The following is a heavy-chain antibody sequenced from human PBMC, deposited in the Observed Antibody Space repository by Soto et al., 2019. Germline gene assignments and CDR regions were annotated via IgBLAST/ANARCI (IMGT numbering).Heavy chain of an antibody. V-gene: IGHV4-59*06. CDR1: GGSISSYY. Sequence: SETLSLTCTVSGGSISSYYWTWIRQPPGKGLEWIGYIYYSGSTYYNPSLKSRVTISVDTSKNQFSLKLSSVTAADTAVYYCARNIAAGGAFDIWGQGTMVTVSS. CDR3: ARNIAAGGAFDI. J-gene: IGHJ3*02. D-gene: IGHD6-25*01. CDR2: IYYSGST.